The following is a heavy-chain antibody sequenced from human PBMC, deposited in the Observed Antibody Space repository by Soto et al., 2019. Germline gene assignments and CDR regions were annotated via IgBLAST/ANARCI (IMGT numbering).Heavy chain of an antibody. Sequence: SETLSLTCTVSGGSISSYYWNWIRQPPGKGLEWIGYIFYSGSTNYNPSLKSRVTISVDTSKNQFSLKLSSVTAADTAVYYCARETDSQALDYWGKGTLVTVSS. CDR2: IFYSGST. D-gene: IGHD2-15*01. CDR1: GGSISSYY. CDR3: ARETDSQALDY. V-gene: IGHV4-59*01. J-gene: IGHJ4*02.